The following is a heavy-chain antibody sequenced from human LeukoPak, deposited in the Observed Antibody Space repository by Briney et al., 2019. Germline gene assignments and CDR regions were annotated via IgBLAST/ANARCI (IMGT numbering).Heavy chain of an antibody. CDR3: ARDAGGGVRIYMDV. Sequence: VKVSCKASGGTFSSYAISWVRQAPGQGLEWVGGIIPIFGTANYAQKFQGRVTITADESTSTAYMELSSLRSEDTAVYYCARDAGGGVRIYMDVWGKGTTVTVSS. J-gene: IGHJ6*03. V-gene: IGHV1-69*13. CDR1: GGTFSSYA. CDR2: IIPIFGTA. D-gene: IGHD3-16*01.